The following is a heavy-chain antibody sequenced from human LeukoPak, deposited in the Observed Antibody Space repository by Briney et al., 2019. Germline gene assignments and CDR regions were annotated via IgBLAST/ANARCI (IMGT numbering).Heavy chain of an antibody. CDR2: INHSGST. D-gene: IGHD6-13*01. Sequence: SETLSLTCAVYGGSFSGYYCSWIRQPPGKGLEWIGEINHSGSTNYNPSLKSRVTISVDTSKNQFSLKLSSVTAADTAVYYCARGRVAAGYYYYYMDVWGKGTTVTVSS. CDR3: ARGRVAAGYYYYYMDV. J-gene: IGHJ6*03. V-gene: IGHV4-34*01. CDR1: GGSFSGYY.